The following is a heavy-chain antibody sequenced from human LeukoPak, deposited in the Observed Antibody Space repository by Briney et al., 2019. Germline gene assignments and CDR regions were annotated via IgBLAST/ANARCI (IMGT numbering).Heavy chain of an antibody. J-gene: IGHJ4*02. CDR3: AKSGIPYYYDSSGYVYYFDY. CDR2: ISSSSSTI. CDR1: GFTFSSYS. Sequence: GGSLRLSCAASGFTFSSYSMNWVRRAPGKGLEWVSYISSSSSTIYYADSVKGRFTISRDNSKNTLYLQMNSLRAEDTAVYYCAKSGIPYYYDSSGYVYYFDYWGQGTLVTVSS. D-gene: IGHD3-22*01. V-gene: IGHV3-48*01.